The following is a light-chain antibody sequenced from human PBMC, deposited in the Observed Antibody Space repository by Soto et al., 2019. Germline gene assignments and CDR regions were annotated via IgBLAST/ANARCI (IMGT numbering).Light chain of an antibody. Sequence: EIVMTQSPATLSVSPGERATLSCRASQSVSSTLAWYQQKPGQAPRLLIYGASTRATGIPARFSGSGSGTDFTLTISRLEPEDLAVYYCLQYGNSPETFGQGTKVDIK. CDR2: GAS. J-gene: IGKJ1*01. CDR1: QSVSST. V-gene: IGKV3-15*01. CDR3: LQYGNSPET.